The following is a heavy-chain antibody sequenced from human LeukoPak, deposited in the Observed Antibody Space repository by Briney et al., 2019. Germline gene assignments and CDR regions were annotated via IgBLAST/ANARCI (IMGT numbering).Heavy chain of an antibody. Sequence: SETLSLTCTVSGGSIRNYYWSWIRQSAEKGLEWIGRVYTSGTTNYNPSLKSRDTMSIDTSKNRFSLKLTSVTAADTAVYYCARGYRFDPWGQGTLVTVSS. V-gene: IGHV4-4*07. CDR1: GGSIRNYY. D-gene: IGHD2-2*02. CDR3: ARGYRFDP. CDR2: VYTSGTT. J-gene: IGHJ5*02.